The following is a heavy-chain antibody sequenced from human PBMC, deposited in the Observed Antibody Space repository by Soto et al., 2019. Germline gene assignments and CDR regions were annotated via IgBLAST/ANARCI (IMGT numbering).Heavy chain of an antibody. Sequence: SVKVSCKASGGTFSSYTISWVRQAPGQGLEWMGRIIPILGIANYAQKFQGRVTITADKSTSTAYMELSSLRSEDTAVYYCARESSSTSSDYWGQGTLVTVSS. CDR2: IIPILGIA. CDR1: GGTFSSYT. V-gene: IGHV1-69*04. D-gene: IGHD2-2*01. J-gene: IGHJ4*02. CDR3: ARESSSTSSDY.